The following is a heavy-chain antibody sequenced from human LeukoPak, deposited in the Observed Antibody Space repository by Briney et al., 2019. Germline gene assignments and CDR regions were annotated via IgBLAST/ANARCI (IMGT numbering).Heavy chain of an antibody. CDR3: ARGMTTSAEGVY. Sequence: GASVKVSCKASGYTFTGYYMHWVRQAPGQGLEWMGWINPNSGGTNYAQKFQGRVAMTRDMSTSTVYMELSSLRSEDTAVYYCARGMTTSAEGVYWGQGTLVTVSS. CDR2: INPNSGGT. J-gene: IGHJ4*02. CDR1: GYTFTGYY. D-gene: IGHD4-17*01. V-gene: IGHV1-2*02.